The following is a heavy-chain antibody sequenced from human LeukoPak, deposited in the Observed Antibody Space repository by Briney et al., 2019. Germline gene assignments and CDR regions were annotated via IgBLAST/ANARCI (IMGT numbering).Heavy chain of an antibody. V-gene: IGHV3-33*01. Sequence: GGSLRLSCAASGFTFSSYGMHWVRQAPGKGLEWVAVIWYDGSNKYYADSVKGRFTISRDNSKNTLYLQMNSLRAEDTAVYYCASETDYSHPNWFDPWGQGILVTVSS. CDR3: ASETDYSHPNWFDP. CDR1: GFTFSSYG. D-gene: IGHD4-11*01. CDR2: IWYDGSNK. J-gene: IGHJ5*02.